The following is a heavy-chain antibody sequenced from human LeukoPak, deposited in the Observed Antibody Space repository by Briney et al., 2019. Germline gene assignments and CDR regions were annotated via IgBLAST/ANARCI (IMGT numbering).Heavy chain of an antibody. Sequence: QPGGSLRLSCAASGFTFSSYSMNWVRQAPGKGLEWISYISSSSSTINYVDSVKGRFTISRDNAKNTLYLQMNSLRAEDTAVYYCARSPDDSTDAFDIWGQGTMVTVSS. D-gene: IGHD3-22*01. CDR2: ISSSSSTI. V-gene: IGHV3-48*01. CDR3: ARSPDDSTDAFDI. CDR1: GFTFSSYS. J-gene: IGHJ3*02.